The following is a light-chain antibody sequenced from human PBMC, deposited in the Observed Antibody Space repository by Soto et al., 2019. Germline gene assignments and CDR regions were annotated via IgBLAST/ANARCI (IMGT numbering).Light chain of an antibody. Sequence: QSALTQPASVSGSPGQSITISCTGTSSDVGGYNYVSWYQQHPGKAPKLMIYGVNNRPSGVSDRFSGSKSDITASLTISGLQAEDEADYYCAAWDDSLNGVVFGGGTKVTVL. J-gene: IGLJ2*01. CDR1: SSDVGGYNY. CDR3: AAWDDSLNGVV. V-gene: IGLV2-14*01. CDR2: GVN.